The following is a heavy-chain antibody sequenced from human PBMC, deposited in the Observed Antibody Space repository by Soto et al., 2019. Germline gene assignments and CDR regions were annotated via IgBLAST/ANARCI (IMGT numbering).Heavy chain of an antibody. Sequence: SVKVSCKASGGTFSSYAMSWVRQAPGQGLEWMGGIIPIFGTANYAQKFQGRVTITADESTSTAYMELSSLRSEDTAVYYCARPGLDYVDYYYFDYWGQGALVTVSS. V-gene: IGHV1-69*13. CDR2: IIPIFGTA. D-gene: IGHD4-17*01. J-gene: IGHJ4*02. CDR3: ARPGLDYVDYYYFDY. CDR1: GGTFSSYA.